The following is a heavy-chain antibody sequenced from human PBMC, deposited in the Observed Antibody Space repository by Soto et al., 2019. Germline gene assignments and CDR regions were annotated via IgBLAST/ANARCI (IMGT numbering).Heavy chain of an antibody. V-gene: IGHV1-69*13. J-gene: IGHJ3*02. Sequence: ASVKVSCKASGGTFSRYSITWVRQAPGHGLEWIGRIIPIFGIPTYAQKFQGRVTITADESTSTAYMELSSLRSDDTAVYYCARVSYYYDSSGYSLRAFDIWGQGTMVTVSS. CDR1: GGTFSRYS. CDR2: IIPIFGIP. CDR3: ARVSYYYDSSGYSLRAFDI. D-gene: IGHD3-22*01.